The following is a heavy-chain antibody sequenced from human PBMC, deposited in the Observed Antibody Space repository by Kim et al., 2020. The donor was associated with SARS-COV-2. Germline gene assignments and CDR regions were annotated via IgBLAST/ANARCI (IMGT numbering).Heavy chain of an antibody. CDR2: IKPDGSEV. J-gene: IGHJ4*02. D-gene: IGHD3-9*01. CDR1: GFSLSNYW. V-gene: IGHV3-7*01. CDR3: ARFGLKAALDY. Sequence: GGSLRLSCAASGFSLSNYWMAWVRQAPGKGLEWVANIKPDGSEVYYVDSVKGRFTISRDNSKNSLHLQMNSLRAEDTAVYSCARFGLKAALDYWGQGTLV.